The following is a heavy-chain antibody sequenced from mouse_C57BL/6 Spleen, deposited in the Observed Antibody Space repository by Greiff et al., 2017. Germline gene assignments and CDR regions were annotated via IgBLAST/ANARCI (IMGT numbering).Heavy chain of an antibody. V-gene: IGHV1-63*01. Sequence: QVQLQQSGAELVRPGTSVKMSCKASGYTFTNYWIGWAKQRPGHGLEWIGDIYPGGGYTNYNEKFKGKATLTADKSSSTAYMQFSSLTSEDSAIYYCARGPYYGRSYNYAMDYWGQGTSVTVSS. D-gene: IGHD1-1*01. CDR1: GYTFTNYW. CDR3: ARGPYYGRSYNYAMDY. J-gene: IGHJ4*01. CDR2: IYPGGGYT.